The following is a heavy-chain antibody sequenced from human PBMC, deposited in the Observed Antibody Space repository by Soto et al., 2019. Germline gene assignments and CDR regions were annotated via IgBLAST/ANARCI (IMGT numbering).Heavy chain of an antibody. Sequence: GSLRLSCAASGFTFSSYDMHWVRQATGKGLEWVSAIGTAGDTYYPGSVKGRFTISRENAKNSLYLQMNSLRAEDTAVYYCARSVRTIAVAGTRIYGMDVWGQGTTVTVSS. V-gene: IGHV3-13*01. CDR3: ARSVRTIAVAGTRIYGMDV. J-gene: IGHJ6*02. D-gene: IGHD6-19*01. CDR1: GFTFSSYD. CDR2: IGTAGDT.